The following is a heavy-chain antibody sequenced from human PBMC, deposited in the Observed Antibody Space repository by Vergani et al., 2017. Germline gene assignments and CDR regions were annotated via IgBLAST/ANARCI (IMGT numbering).Heavy chain of an antibody. CDR2: IYYRGST. CDR1: GGSISSGGYY. J-gene: IGHJ6*02. CDR3: ATGRCSSTSCYYYYGMDV. D-gene: IGHD2-2*01. V-gene: IGHV4-31*03. Sequence: QVQLQESGPGLVKPSQTLSLTCTVSGGSISSGGYYWSWIRQHPGKGLEWIGYIYYRGSTYYNPSLKSRVTISVDTSKNQFSLELSSVTAADTAVYYCATGRCSSTSCYYYYGMDVWGQGTKVTVSS.